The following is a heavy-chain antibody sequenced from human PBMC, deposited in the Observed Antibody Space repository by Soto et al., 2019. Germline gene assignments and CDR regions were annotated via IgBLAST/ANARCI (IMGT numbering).Heavy chain of an antibody. V-gene: IGHV4-39*01. J-gene: IGHJ4*02. CDR1: SGSVRSSSYY. CDR3: ARHEGGAAADRPLDY. D-gene: IGHD6-13*01. Sequence: QLRLQESGPGLVKSSETLSLTCTVSSGSVRSSSYYWGWIRQPPGKGLEWIATIYYSGRTHNNPALKSRVTMSIDTYTNQFSLKMYSVTAADTAVYYGARHEGGAAADRPLDYWGQGTLVTVSS. CDR2: IYYSGRT.